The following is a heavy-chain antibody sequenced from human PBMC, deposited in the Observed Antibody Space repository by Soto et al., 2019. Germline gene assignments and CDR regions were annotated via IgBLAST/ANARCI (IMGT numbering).Heavy chain of an antibody. Sequence: PGGSLRLSCAASGFTFSNYAMTWVRQAPGKGLEWVSVISSIGSTTYYSDSVKGRFTISKDNSKDTLYLQMNSLRPEDTAVYYCAKSPNFYCSSPNCYKYYFDHWGQGTRVTVSS. CDR1: GFTFSNYA. CDR2: ISSIGSTT. CDR3: AKSPNFYCSSPNCYKYYFDH. V-gene: IGHV3-23*01. J-gene: IGHJ4*02. D-gene: IGHD2-2*02.